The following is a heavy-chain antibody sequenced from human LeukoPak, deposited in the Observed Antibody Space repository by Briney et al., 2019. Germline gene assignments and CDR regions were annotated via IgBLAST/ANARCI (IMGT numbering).Heavy chain of an antibody. CDR2: ISRSGSTI. CDR3: ARDLRSSGYYAFDY. Sequence: GGSLRLSCAASGFTFSSYEMNWVRQAPGKGLEWVSYISRSGSTINYADSVKGRFTISRDNSKNTLYLQMNSLRAEDTAVYYCARDLRSSGYYAFDYWGQGTLVTVSS. CDR1: GFTFSSYE. D-gene: IGHD3-22*01. J-gene: IGHJ4*02. V-gene: IGHV3-48*03.